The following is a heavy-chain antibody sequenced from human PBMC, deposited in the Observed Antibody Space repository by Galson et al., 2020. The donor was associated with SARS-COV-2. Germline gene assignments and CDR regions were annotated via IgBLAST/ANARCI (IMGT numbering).Heavy chain of an antibody. CDR3: ARGAATGPSFDY. V-gene: IGHV1-46*01. J-gene: IGHJ4*02. Sequence: ASVKVSCKASGYTFATDYLHWVRQAPGQGLEWTGLTNATGGNILYTQKLQGRVTMTSDTSTSTVYMELSSLRSEDTAVYYCARGAATGPSFDYWGQGTLLTVSS. CDR1: GYTFATDY. D-gene: IGHD6-25*01. CDR2: TNATGGNI.